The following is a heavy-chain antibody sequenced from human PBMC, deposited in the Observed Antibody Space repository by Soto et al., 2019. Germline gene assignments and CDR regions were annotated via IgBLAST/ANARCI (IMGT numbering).Heavy chain of an antibody. V-gene: IGHV3-7*03. J-gene: IGHJ6*02. Sequence: EVQLVESGGGLVQPGGSLRLSCAASGFTFSSYWMSWVRQAPGKGLEWVANIKQDGSEKYYVDSVKGRFTISRDNAKNSLYLQMNSLRAEDTAVYYCARDIMVRVPRMVYYYYGMDVWGQGTTVTVSS. D-gene: IGHD3-10*01. CDR2: IKQDGSEK. CDR3: ARDIMVRVPRMVYYYYGMDV. CDR1: GFTFSSYW.